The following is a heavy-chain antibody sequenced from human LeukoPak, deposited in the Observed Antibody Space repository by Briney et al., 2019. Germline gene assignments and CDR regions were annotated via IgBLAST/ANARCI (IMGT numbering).Heavy chain of an antibody. J-gene: IGHJ5*02. Sequence: SETLSLTCTVSGGSISSSSYYWGWIRQPPGKGLEWIGSIYYSGSTYYNPSLKSRVTISVDTSKNQLSLKLSSVTAADTAVYYCARAHVYFGSGSYLAGWFDPWGQGTLVTVSS. V-gene: IGHV4-39*07. CDR3: ARAHVYFGSGSYLAGWFDP. CDR2: IYYSGST. D-gene: IGHD3-10*01. CDR1: GGSISSSSYY.